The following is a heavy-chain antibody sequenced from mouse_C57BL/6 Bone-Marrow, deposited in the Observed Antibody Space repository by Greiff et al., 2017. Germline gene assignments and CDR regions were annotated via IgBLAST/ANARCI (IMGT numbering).Heavy chain of an antibody. CDR1: GYSFTDYN. Sequence: EVLLLQSGPELVKPGASVKISCKASGYSFTDYNMNWVQQNTGKSLEWIGVINPNYGTTSYNQKFKGQVTFTVDQASSTAYMQLSSLTSEDSAVYYCTRGYDYDYAMDYWGQGTSVTVSS. CDR2: INPNYGTT. CDR3: TRGYDYDYAMDY. V-gene: IGHV1-39*01. J-gene: IGHJ4*01. D-gene: IGHD2-4*01.